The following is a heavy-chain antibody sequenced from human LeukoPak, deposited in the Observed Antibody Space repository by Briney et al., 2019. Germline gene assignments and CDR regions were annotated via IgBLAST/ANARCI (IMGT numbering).Heavy chain of an antibody. CDR1: GYTLTELS. CDR2: FDPEDGET. CDR3: ATAIFGSSGYYLDY. D-gene: IGHD3-22*01. J-gene: IGHJ4*02. V-gene: IGHV1-24*01. Sequence: GASVKVSCKVSGYTLTELSMHWGRQAPGKGLEWRGGFDPEDGETIYAQKFQGRVTMTEDTSTDTAYMELSSLRSEDTAVYYCATAIFGSSGYYLDYWGQGTLVTVSS.